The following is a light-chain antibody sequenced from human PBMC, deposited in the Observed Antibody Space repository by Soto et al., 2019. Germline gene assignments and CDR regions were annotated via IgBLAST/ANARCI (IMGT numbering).Light chain of an antibody. CDR2: KAS. Sequence: DIQMTQSPSTLSASVGDRVTITCRASQSIDTRVAWYQQKPGTAPKLLIYKASTIDSGVPSRFSGIRSGTEFTLSVRSLQPDDFATYYCQQYNDSFPYTFGQGTKLEIK. J-gene: IGKJ2*01. CDR3: QQYNDSFPYT. CDR1: QSIDTR. V-gene: IGKV1-5*03.